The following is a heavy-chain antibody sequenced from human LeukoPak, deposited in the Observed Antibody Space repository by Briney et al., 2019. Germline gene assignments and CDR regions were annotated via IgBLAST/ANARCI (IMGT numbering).Heavy chain of an antibody. Sequence: SETLSLTCTVSGASISSLYWCWIRQHPGKGLEWIGYIYYTGDSNYVPSLKSRVAISLDASKNQMSLKVRSVTAADTAVYYCARHLFASPFDYWGLGTLVTVSS. D-gene: IGHD2-21*01. J-gene: IGHJ4*02. CDR2: IYYTGDS. V-gene: IGHV4-59*08. CDR3: ARHLFASPFDY. CDR1: GASISSLY.